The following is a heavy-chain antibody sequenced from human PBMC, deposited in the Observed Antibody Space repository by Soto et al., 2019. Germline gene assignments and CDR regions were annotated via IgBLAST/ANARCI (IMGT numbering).Heavy chain of an antibody. CDR1: GFTFSSYA. CDR3: AKLLSPRPPDIVVVPAADDYDAVEFDD. CDR2: ISGSGGST. Sequence: PGGSLRLSCAASGFTFSSYAMSWVRQAPGKGLEWVSAISGSGGSTYYADSVKGRFTISRDNSKNTLYLQMNSLRAEDTAVYYCAKLLSPRPPDIVVVPAADDYDAVEFDDWGQGTLVTVSS. D-gene: IGHD2-2*01. V-gene: IGHV3-23*01. J-gene: IGHJ4*02.